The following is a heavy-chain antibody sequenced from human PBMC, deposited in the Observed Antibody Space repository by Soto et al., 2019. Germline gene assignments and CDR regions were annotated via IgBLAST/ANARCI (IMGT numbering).Heavy chain of an antibody. Sequence: EVQLVESGGGLVQPGGSLRLSCAASGFTFSSYWMSWVRQAPGKGLEWVANIKQDGSEKYYVDSVKGRFTISRDNAKNSLYLQMNSLRAGDTAVYYCARTHDYGDYLDSYYFDYWGQGTLVTVSS. J-gene: IGHJ4*02. D-gene: IGHD4-17*01. V-gene: IGHV3-7*01. CDR2: IKQDGSEK. CDR3: ARTHDYGDYLDSYYFDY. CDR1: GFTFSSYW.